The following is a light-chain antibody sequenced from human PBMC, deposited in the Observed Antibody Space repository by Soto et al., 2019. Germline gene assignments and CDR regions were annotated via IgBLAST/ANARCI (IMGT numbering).Light chain of an antibody. CDR3: RQYKRYPIT. V-gene: IGKV1-16*02. CDR1: QDISNY. J-gene: IGKJ5*01. Sequence: DIQMTQSPSSLSASEGDRITITCRASQDISNYLAWFQQRPGKAPKSLIFDASSLQSGVPSKFSGSGSGTDFTLTISSLQPDDFATYDGRQYKRYPITFGQGTRLEIK. CDR2: DAS.